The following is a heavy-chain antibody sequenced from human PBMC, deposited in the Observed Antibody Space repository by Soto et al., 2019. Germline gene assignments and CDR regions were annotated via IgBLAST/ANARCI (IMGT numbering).Heavy chain of an antibody. D-gene: IGHD2-2*01. CDR1: GFTFSDYW. V-gene: IGHV3-7*03. J-gene: IGHJ4*02. Sequence: GGSLRLSCAASGFTFSDYWMSWVRQAPGKGPEWVANIKFDGIVKQYVDSVRGRFTISRDNSRNSLFLQMNSLRAGDTAVYYCVKDGGYCSSTTCYSPRNHYFDSWGQGPMVTVYS. CDR2: IKFDGIVK. CDR3: VKDGGYCSSTTCYSPRNHYFDS.